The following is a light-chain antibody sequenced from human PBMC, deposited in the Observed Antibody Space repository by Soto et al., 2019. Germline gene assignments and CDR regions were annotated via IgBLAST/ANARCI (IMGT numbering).Light chain of an antibody. Sequence: QSVLTQPAAVSGSPGQSITISCTGSSGDVGGYKYVSWYQQHPGKAPKLMIYEVSNRPSGVSDRFSGSKSGNTASLTISGLQAEDEADYYCSSYTSSTTVVFGGGTQLTVL. CDR3: SSYTSSTTVV. CDR1: SGDVGGYKY. J-gene: IGLJ2*01. CDR2: EVS. V-gene: IGLV2-14*01.